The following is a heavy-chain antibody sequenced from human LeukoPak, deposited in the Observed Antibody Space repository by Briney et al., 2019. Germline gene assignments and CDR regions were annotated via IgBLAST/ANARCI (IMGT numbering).Heavy chain of an antibody. CDR2: INPKSGGT. V-gene: IGHV1-2*02. Sequence: ASVKVSCKASGYSFTGHYLHWVRQAPGQGLEWMGWINPKSGGTNYAQKFQGRVTMTRDTSISTAYMELSRLRSDDTAVYYCTRMVPVRAGYNIIDYWGQGNLVTVSS. D-gene: IGHD5-24*01. CDR1: GYSFTGHY. J-gene: IGHJ4*02. CDR3: TRMVPVRAGYNIIDY.